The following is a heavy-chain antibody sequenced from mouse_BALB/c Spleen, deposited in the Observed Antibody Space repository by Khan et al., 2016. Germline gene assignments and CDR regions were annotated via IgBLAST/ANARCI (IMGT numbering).Heavy chain of an antibody. CDR2: INPYNDGT. V-gene: IGHV1S136*01. D-gene: IGHD2-14*01. Sequence: VQLQQSGPELVKPGASVKMSCKASGYTFTSYVMHWVKQKPGQGLEWIGYINPYNDGTKYNEKFKVKATLTSDKSSSTAYMELSSLTSEDSAVYYVARRDYRYDGTVFAYWGQGTLVTVSA. CDR1: GYTFTSYV. CDR3: ARRDYRYDGTVFAY. J-gene: IGHJ3*01.